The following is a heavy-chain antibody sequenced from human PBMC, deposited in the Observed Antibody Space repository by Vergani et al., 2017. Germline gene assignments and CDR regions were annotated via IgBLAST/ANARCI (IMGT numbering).Heavy chain of an antibody. V-gene: IGHV4-31*03. CDR3: ARLXSNHGYYYYYMDV. Sequence: QVQLQESGPGLVKPSETLALTCTVSSDSISSGGYYWSWIRQHSKNGLEWIGYIRYDGRTYYNPSLRRRLTMSLDTPKNQFSLKLSSLTDADSAVYFCARLXSNHGYYYYYMDVWGKGTTVTVSS. CDR1: SDSISSGGYY. J-gene: IGHJ6*03. CDR2: IRYDGRT.